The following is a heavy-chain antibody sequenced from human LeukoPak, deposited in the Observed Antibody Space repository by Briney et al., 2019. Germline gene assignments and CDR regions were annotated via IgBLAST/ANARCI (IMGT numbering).Heavy chain of an antibody. J-gene: IGHJ6*03. CDR1: GYTFTSYY. D-gene: IGHD7-27*01. CDR3: ARGPGHYMDV. CDR2: ISAYNGDT. Sequence: ASVKVSCKASGYTFTSYYMHWVRQAPGQGLEWMGWISAYNGDTNYAQKLQGRVTMTTDTSTSTAYMELRSLRSDDTAVYYCARGPGHYMDVWGKGTTVTVSS. V-gene: IGHV1-18*04.